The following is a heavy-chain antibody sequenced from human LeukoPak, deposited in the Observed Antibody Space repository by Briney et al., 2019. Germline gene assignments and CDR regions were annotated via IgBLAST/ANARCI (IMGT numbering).Heavy chain of an antibody. V-gene: IGHV3-74*01. J-gene: IGHJ4*02. D-gene: IGHD4-17*01. CDR3: AKRAYGDFFDY. CDR1: GFTFSSYW. CDR2: INSDGSST. Sequence: GGSLRLSCAASGFTFSSYWMHWVRQAPGKGLVWVSRINSDGSSTSYADSVKGRFTISRDNAKNSLYLQMNSLRAEDTALYYCAKRAYGDFFDYWGQGTLVTVSS.